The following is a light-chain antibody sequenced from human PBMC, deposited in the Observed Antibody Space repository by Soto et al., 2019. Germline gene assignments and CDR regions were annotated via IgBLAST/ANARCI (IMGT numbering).Light chain of an antibody. J-gene: IGKJ4*01. V-gene: IGKV3-20*01. Sequence: EIVLTQSPGTLSLSPGERATLSCRASQSVRYNYLAWYQQKPGQAPRLLIYAASNRATGIPDRFSGSGSGTDFTLTIRRLEPEDFAVYYCQQYGSSPRLTFGGGTNVEIK. CDR1: QSVRYNY. CDR3: QQYGSSPRLT. CDR2: AAS.